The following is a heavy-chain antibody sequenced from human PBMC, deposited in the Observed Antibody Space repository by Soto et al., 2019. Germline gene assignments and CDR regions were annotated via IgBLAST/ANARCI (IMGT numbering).Heavy chain of an antibody. Sequence: GESLKISCKGSGYSFTSYWISWVRQMPGKGLEWMGRIDPSDSYTNYSPSFRGHVTISADRSISTAYLQWSSLKASDTAMYYCARRPYYYDSSGYYRGAFDIWGQGTMVTVSS. CDR1: GYSFTSYW. J-gene: IGHJ3*02. V-gene: IGHV5-10-1*01. CDR3: ARRPYYYDSSGYYRGAFDI. D-gene: IGHD3-22*01. CDR2: IDPSDSYT.